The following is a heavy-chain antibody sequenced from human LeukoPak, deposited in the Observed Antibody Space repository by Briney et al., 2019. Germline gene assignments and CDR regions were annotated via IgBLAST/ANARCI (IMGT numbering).Heavy chain of an antibody. D-gene: IGHD3-22*01. J-gene: IGHJ4*02. CDR3: AREGYDSSGYRTLDY. CDR1: GGSISSGSYY. CDR2: IYTSGST. V-gene: IGHV4-61*02. Sequence: SETLSLTCTVSGGSISSGSYYWSWIRQPAGKGLEWIGRIYTSGSTNYNPSLKSRVTISVDTSKNQFSLKLSSVTAADTAVYYCAREGYDSSGYRTLDYWGQGTLVTVSS.